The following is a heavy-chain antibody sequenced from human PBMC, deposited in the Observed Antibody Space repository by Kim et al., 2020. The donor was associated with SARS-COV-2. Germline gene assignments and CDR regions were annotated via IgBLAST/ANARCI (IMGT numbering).Heavy chain of an antibody. D-gene: IGHD6-19*01. Sequence: ASVKVSCKASGYTFTSYGISWVRQAPGQGLEWMGWISAYNGNTNYAQKLQGRVTMTTDTSTSTAYMELRSLRSDDTAVYYCAITGYSSGWYSSDAFDIWGQGTMVTVSS. CDR3: AITGYSSGWYSSDAFDI. J-gene: IGHJ3*02. CDR2: ISAYNGNT. V-gene: IGHV1-18*01. CDR1: GYTFTSYG.